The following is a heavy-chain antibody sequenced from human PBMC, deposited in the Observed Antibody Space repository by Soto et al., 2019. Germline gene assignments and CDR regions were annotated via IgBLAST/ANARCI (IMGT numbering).Heavy chain of an antibody. Sequence: QVQLQESGPGLVKPSGTRSITCAVSGDSISSSAWWTWVRQPPGKGLEWIGEIHHSGGPNYNPSLKSRVTISIDKPKNQFSLKLSPVTAADTAVYYCARDYAGITGTTLVWGQGLLVTVSS. CDR2: IHHSGGP. J-gene: IGHJ4*02. D-gene: IGHD1-20*01. CDR3: ARDYAGITGTTLV. CDR1: GDSISSSAW. V-gene: IGHV4-4*02.